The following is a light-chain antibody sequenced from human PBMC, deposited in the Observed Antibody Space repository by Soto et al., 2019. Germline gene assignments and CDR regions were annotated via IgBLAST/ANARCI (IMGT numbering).Light chain of an antibody. CDR2: DVS. J-gene: IGKJ1*01. CDR1: QSISNL. Sequence: DIPMTQSPSTLSASVGDRVTITCRASQSISNLLAWYQQKPGKAPKLLIYDVSSLESGVPSRFSGSGSGTEFTLTISSLQPDDFATYYCQQYNSYWTFGQGTKVEIK. CDR3: QQYNSYWT. V-gene: IGKV1-5*01.